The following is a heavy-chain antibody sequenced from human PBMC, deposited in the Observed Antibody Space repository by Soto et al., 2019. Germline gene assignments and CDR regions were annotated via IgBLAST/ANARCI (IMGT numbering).Heavy chain of an antibody. J-gene: IGHJ6*02. CDR1: GYSFTSYW. D-gene: IGHD1-7*01. Sequence: GESLKISCKGSGYSFTSYWIGWVRQMPGKGLEWMGIIYPGDSDTRYSPSFQGQVTISADKSISTAYLQWSSLKASDTAMYYCARQHNTATTTYSGMDVWGQGTTVTVSS. CDR2: IYPGDSDT. V-gene: IGHV5-51*01. CDR3: ARQHNTATTTYSGMDV.